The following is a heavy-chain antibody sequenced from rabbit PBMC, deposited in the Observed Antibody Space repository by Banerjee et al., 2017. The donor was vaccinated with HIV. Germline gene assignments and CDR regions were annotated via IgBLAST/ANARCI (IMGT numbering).Heavy chain of an antibody. V-gene: IGHV1S40*01. Sequence: LTLTCTASGIDFSSYYYMSWVRQAPGKGLEWIGTISIGGSTWYASWVNGRFTISKTSSTTVTLQMTSLTAADTATYFCARDKDYYIAGYELNLWGQGTLVTVS. D-gene: IGHD6-1*01. CDR1: GIDFSSYYY. J-gene: IGHJ4*01. CDR2: ISIGGST. CDR3: ARDKDYYIAGYELNL.